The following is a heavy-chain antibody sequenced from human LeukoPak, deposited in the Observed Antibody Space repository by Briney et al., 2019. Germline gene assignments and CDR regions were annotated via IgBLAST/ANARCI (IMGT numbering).Heavy chain of an antibody. CDR1: GYTFTGYH. Sequence: GGSLRLSCGDSGYTFTGYHMNWVRQAPGKGLEWVSTIDVSATDTYYPDSVKGRFTISRDDSKNMLYLQMNSLRGEDTAVYYCARSVRAAGKSPGFDFWGPGSLVTVSS. CDR3: ARSVRAAGKSPGFDF. V-gene: IGHV3-23*05. CDR2: IDVSATDT. D-gene: IGHD6-13*01. J-gene: IGHJ4*02.